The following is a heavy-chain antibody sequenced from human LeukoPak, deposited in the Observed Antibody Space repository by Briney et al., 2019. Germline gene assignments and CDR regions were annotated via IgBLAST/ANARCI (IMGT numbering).Heavy chain of an antibody. Sequence: SETLSLTCTVSGGSISSYYWSWIRQPPGKGLEWIGYIYYSGSTNYNPSLKSRVTISVDTSKNQFSLKLSSVTAADTAVYYCARQGSGYSLDYWGQGTLVTVSS. CDR1: GGSISSYY. CDR2: IYYSGST. V-gene: IGHV4-59*08. D-gene: IGHD3-22*01. CDR3: ARQGSGYSLDY. J-gene: IGHJ4*02.